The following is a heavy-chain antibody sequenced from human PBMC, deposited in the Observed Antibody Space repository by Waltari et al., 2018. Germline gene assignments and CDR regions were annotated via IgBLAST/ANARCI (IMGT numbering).Heavy chain of an antibody. V-gene: IGHV3-23*04. CDR3: AKGFGIAVAGAFDY. D-gene: IGHD6-19*01. CDR1: GFTFSSYA. Sequence: EVQLVESGGGLVQPGGSLRLSCAASGFTFSSYAMTWVRQAPGKGLEWVSAISGRGGSTYYADSGKGRFTISRDNSKNTLYLQMNSLRAEDTAVYYCAKGFGIAVAGAFDYWGQGTLVTVSS. CDR2: ISGRGGST. J-gene: IGHJ4*02.